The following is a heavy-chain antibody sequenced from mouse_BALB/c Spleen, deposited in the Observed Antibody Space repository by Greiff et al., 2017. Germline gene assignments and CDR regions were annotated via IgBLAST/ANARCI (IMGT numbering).Heavy chain of an antibody. V-gene: IGHV5-6-2*01. CDR1: GFTFSSYY. CDR3: ARRKDGYYFDY. CDR2: INSNGGST. Sequence: EVMLVESGGGLVKLGGSLKLSCAASGFTFSSYYMSWVRQTPEKRLELVAAINSNGGSTYYPDTVKGRFTISRDNAKNTLYLQMSSLKSEDTALYYCARRKDGYYFDYWGQGTTLTVSS. J-gene: IGHJ2*01.